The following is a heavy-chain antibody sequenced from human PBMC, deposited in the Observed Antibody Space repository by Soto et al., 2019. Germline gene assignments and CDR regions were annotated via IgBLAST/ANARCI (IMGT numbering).Heavy chain of an antibody. CDR3: ARDCSSTSCYGMDV. Sequence: EVQLVESGGGLVKPGGSLRLSCAASGFTFSSYSMNWVRQAPGKGLEWVSSISSSSSYIYYADSVKGRFTISRDNAKNSLYLQMNSLRAEDTAVYYCARDCSSTSCYGMDVWGQGTTVTVSS. J-gene: IGHJ6*02. CDR2: ISSSSSYI. CDR1: GFTFSSYS. V-gene: IGHV3-21*01. D-gene: IGHD2-2*01.